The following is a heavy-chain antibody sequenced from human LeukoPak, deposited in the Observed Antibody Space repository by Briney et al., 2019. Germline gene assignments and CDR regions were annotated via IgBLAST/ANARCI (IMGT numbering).Heavy chain of an antibody. CDR2: IYYSGST. J-gene: IGHJ6*02. CDR1: GGSISNYY. V-gene: IGHV4-59*01. CDR3: ARGGVPHSSSSDYYYGMDV. D-gene: IGHD6-6*01. Sequence: SETLSLTCTVSGGSISNYYWSWIRQPPGKGLEWIGYIYYSGSTNYNPSLKSRVTISVDTSKNQFSLKLSSVTAADTAVYYCARGGVPHSSSSDYYYGMDVWGQGTTVTVSS.